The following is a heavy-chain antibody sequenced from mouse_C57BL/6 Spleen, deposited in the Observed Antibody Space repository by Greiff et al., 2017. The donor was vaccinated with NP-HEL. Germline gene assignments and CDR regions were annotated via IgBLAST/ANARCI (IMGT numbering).Heavy chain of an antibody. Sequence: VQLQQPGSELVKPGASVKLSCKASGYTFISYWMHWVKQRPGQGLEWIGNINTSNGGTNYNEKFKSKATLSVDNSTSTAYMQLSSLTSEDSAVFYCTMEPITTVVAEYYYAFDYWGQGTSVTVSS. CDR2: INTSNGGT. D-gene: IGHD1-1*01. J-gene: IGHJ4*01. CDR1: GYTFISYW. CDR3: TMEPITTVVAEYYYAFDY. V-gene: IGHV1-53*01.